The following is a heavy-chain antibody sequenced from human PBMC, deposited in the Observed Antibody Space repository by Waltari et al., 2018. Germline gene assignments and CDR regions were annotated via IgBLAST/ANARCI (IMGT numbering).Heavy chain of an antibody. V-gene: IGHV3-53*01. J-gene: IGHJ6*02. Sequence: EVQLVESGGGLIQPGGSLRLSCAASGFTVSSNYMSWVRQAPGKGLEWVSVIYSGGSTYYADSVKGRFTISRDNSKNTLYLQMNSLRAEDTAVCYCAREVGAAAGRYYYYGMDVWGQGTTVTVSS. CDR1: GFTVSSNY. CDR2: IYSGGST. D-gene: IGHD6-13*01. CDR3: AREVGAAAGRYYYYGMDV.